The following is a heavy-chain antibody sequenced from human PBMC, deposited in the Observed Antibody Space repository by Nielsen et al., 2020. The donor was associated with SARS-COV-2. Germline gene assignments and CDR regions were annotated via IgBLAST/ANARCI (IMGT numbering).Heavy chain of an antibody. V-gene: IGHV3-7*01. CDR3: ARELAVDGKDGMDV. D-gene: IGHD6-19*01. Sequence: GESLKISCAASGFTFRSYWMSWVRQAPGKGLEWVANIKQDGSEKYYVDSVKGRFTISRDNAKNSLYLQMNSLRAEDTVVYYCARELAVDGKDGMDVWGQGTTVTVSS. J-gene: IGHJ6*02. CDR2: IKQDGSEK. CDR1: GFTFRSYW.